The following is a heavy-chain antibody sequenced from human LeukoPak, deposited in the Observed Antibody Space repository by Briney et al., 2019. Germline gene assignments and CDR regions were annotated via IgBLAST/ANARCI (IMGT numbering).Heavy chain of an antibody. V-gene: IGHV1-24*01. CDR3: ATDRPSSSVDAFDI. Sequence: GASVKVSCKVSGYTLTELSMHWVQQAPGKGLEWMGGFDPEDGETIYAQKFQGRVTMAEDTSTDTAYMELSSLRSEDTAVYYCATDRPSSSVDAFDIWGQGTMVTVSS. J-gene: IGHJ3*02. D-gene: IGHD6-13*01. CDR2: FDPEDGET. CDR1: GYTLTELS.